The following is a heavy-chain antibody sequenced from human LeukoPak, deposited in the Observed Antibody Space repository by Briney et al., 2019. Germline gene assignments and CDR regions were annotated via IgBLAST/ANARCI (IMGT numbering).Heavy chain of an antibody. CDR2: IYTSGST. Sequence: SETLSLTCTVSGGSISSYYWSWIRQPAGKGLEWIGRIYTSGSTNYNPSLKSRVTMSVDTSKNQFSLKLSSVTAADTAVYYCARVTQYSSRPTPFDYWGQGTLVTVSS. V-gene: IGHV4-4*07. CDR3: ARVTQYSSRPTPFDY. J-gene: IGHJ4*02. CDR1: GGSISSYY. D-gene: IGHD6-6*01.